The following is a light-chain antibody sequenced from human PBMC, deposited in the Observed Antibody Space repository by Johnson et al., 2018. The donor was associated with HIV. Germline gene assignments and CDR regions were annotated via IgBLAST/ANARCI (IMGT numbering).Light chain of an antibody. CDR2: DNN. CDR3: GTWDSSLSAFYV. Sequence: QSVLTQPPSVSAAPGQKVTISCSGSSSNIGNNYVSWYQQLPGTAPKLLIYDNNKRPSGIPDRFSGSKSGTSATLGITGLQTGDEADYYCGTWDSSLSAFYVFGTATTITVL. V-gene: IGLV1-51*01. J-gene: IGLJ1*01. CDR1: SSNIGNNY.